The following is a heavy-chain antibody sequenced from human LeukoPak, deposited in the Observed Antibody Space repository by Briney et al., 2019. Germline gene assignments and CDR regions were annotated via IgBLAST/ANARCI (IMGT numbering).Heavy chain of an antibody. V-gene: IGHV3-30-3*02. Sequence: GGSLRLSCAASGFTFSSYAMHWVRQAPGKGLEWVAVISYDGSNKYYADSVKGRFTISRDNSKNTLYLQMNSLRAEDTAVYYCAKSLRGHYYYDSSGYYDYWGQGTLVTVSS. CDR2: ISYDGSNK. CDR1: GFTFSSYA. J-gene: IGHJ4*02. D-gene: IGHD3-22*01. CDR3: AKSLRGHYYYDSSGYYDY.